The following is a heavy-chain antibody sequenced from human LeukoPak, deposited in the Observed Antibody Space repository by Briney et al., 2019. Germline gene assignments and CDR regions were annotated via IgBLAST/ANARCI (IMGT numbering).Heavy chain of an antibody. CDR2: MNPNSGNT. CDR3: ARGILRYRSHWFDP. CDR1: GYTFTSYD. V-gene: IGHV1-8*01. D-gene: IGHD5/OR15-5a*01. J-gene: IGHJ5*02. Sequence: ASVKVSCKASGYTFTSYDINWVRQATGQGLEWMGWMNPNSGNTGYAQKFQGRVTMTRNTSISTAYMELSSLRSEDTAVCYCARGILRYRSHWFDPWGQGTLVTVSS.